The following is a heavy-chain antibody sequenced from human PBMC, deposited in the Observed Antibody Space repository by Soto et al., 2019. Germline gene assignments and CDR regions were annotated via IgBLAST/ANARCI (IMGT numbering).Heavy chain of an antibody. V-gene: IGHV3-23*01. J-gene: IGHJ4*02. D-gene: IGHD6-13*01. CDR3: AKDGMVAAAGFYYFDY. CDR1: GFTFRSYA. CDR2: ISGSGGST. Sequence: VQLLESGGGLVQPGGSLRLSCAASGFTFRSYAMNWVRQAPGKGVEWVSAISGSGGSTYYADSVKGRFTISRDNSKNTLYLQMNSLRAEDTAVYYCAKDGMVAAAGFYYFDYWGQGTLVTVSS.